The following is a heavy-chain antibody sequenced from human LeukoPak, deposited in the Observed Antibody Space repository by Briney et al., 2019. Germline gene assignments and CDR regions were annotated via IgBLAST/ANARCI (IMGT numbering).Heavy chain of an antibody. CDR2: IYYSGST. J-gene: IGHJ6*02. V-gene: IGHV4-31*03. Sequence: SETLSLTCTVSGGSISSGGYYWSWIRQHPGKGLEWIGYIYYSGSTYYNPSLKSRVTISVDTSKNQFSLKLSSVTAADTAVYYCARDRVFYGDLGYYYYGMDVWGQGTTVTVSS. CDR1: GGSISSGGYY. CDR3: ARDRVFYGDLGYYYYGMDV. D-gene: IGHD4-17*01.